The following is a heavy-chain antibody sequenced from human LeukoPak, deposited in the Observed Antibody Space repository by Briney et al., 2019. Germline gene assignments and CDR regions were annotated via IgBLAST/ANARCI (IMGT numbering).Heavy chain of an antibody. V-gene: IGHV3-33*01. CDR3: ARDTDTTSHYGRFDP. Sequence: SGGSLRLSCAASGFTFTGYGFHWVRQAPGKGLEWVAAVWYDGTRKYYADSVKGRFTVSRDNSENTVYLQISGLRAEDTAVYYCARDTDTTSHYGRFDPWGQGTLVTVSS. D-gene: IGHD4-17*01. CDR1: GFTFTGYG. CDR2: VWYDGTRK. J-gene: IGHJ5*02.